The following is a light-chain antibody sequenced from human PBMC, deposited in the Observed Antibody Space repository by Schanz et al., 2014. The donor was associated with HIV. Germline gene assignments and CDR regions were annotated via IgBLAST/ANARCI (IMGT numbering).Light chain of an antibody. CDR1: TSDVGGYNF. CDR2: DVN. V-gene: IGLV2-14*01. Sequence: QSALTQPASLSGSPGQSITISCTEITSDVGGYNFVSWYQQHPGKAPKLLIYDVNNRPSGVSNRFSGSKSGNTASLTISALQAEDEADYYCSSYAGSSTWVFGGGTKLTVL. J-gene: IGLJ3*02. CDR3: SSYAGSSTWV.